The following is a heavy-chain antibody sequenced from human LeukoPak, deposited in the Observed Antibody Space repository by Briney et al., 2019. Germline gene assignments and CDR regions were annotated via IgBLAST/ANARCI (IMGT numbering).Heavy chain of an antibody. V-gene: IGHV3-7*01. CDR3: ARGKLSFDY. D-gene: IGHD4-23*01. CDR2: RKQDGSEI. Sequence: GGSLRLSCAASGFTFSSYWMSWVRQAPGKGLEWVANRKQDGSEIDYVDSVKGRFTISRDNAKNSLDLQMNSLRVEDTAVYYCARGKLSFDYWGQGTLVTVSS. CDR1: GFTFSSYW. J-gene: IGHJ4*02.